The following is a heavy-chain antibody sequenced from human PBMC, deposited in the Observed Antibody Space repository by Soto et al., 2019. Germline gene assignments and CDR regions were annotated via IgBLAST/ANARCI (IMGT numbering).Heavy chain of an antibody. Sequence: QGQLLQSGAEVRKPGSSVKVSCKASRDTFDSYAITWVRQAPGQGLEWMGGIIPILGTTKYAQKFQGRVTITADKSTNTVHMELSSLRFEDRAMYYCAAGGRDGFIRWGQGTQVTVSS. D-gene: IGHD3-16*01. V-gene: IGHV1-69*06. CDR1: RDTFDSYA. CDR3: AAGGRDGFIR. J-gene: IGHJ4*02. CDR2: IIPILGTT.